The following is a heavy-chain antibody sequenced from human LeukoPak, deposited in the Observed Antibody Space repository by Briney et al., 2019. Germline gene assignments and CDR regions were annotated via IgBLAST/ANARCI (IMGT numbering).Heavy chain of an antibody. CDR2: ISGSGGST. D-gene: IGHD6-19*01. J-gene: IGHJ4*02. Sequence: GGSLRLSCAASGFTFSSYGLSWVRQAPGKGLEWVSLISGSGGSTYYADSVKGRFTISRDNAKNSLYLQMDGLRDEDTAVYYCARDAGSGYFDYWGQGTLVTVSS. V-gene: IGHV3-23*01. CDR1: GFTFSSYG. CDR3: ARDAGSGYFDY.